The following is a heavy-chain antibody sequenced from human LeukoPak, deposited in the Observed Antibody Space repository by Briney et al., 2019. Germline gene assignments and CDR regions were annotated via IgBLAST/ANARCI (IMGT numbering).Heavy chain of an antibody. Sequence: GGSLRLSCAASGFTFCIYWMSWVRQAPGKGLEWVANIKQDGSEKYYVDSVKGRFTISRDNAKNSLYLQMNSLRAEDTAVYYCARDMGATDYWGQGTLVTVSS. CDR1: GFTFCIYW. CDR3: ARDMGATDY. J-gene: IGHJ4*02. V-gene: IGHV3-7*01. CDR2: IKQDGSEK. D-gene: IGHD1-26*01.